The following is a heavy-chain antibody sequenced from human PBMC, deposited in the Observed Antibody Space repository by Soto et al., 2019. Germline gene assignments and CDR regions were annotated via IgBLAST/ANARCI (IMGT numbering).Heavy chain of an antibody. D-gene: IGHD3-16*01. V-gene: IGHV3-23*01. J-gene: IGHJ4*02. CDR1: GFTFSSYA. CDR2: ISVSGGST. Sequence: GSLRLSCAASGFTFSSYAMSWVRQAPGKGPEWVSTISVSGGSTYYPDSVKGRFTISRDNSKNTLYLQMNSLRAEDTAVYYCAKEDRLGEFFDYWGQGTLVTVSS. CDR3: AKEDRLGEFFDY.